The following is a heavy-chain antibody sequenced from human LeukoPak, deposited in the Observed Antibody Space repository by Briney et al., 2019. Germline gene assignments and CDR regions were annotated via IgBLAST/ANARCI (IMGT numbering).Heavy chain of an antibody. D-gene: IGHD6-19*01. CDR2: IRYDGSNK. CDR3: AREQWLVSYFDY. CDR1: GFTFSNAW. Sequence: GGSLRLSCSASGFTFSNAWMSWVRQAPGKGLEWVAFIRYDGSNKYYADSVKGRFTISRDNSKNTLYLQMNSLRAEDTAVYYCAREQWLVSYFDYWGQGTLVTVSS. J-gene: IGHJ4*02. V-gene: IGHV3-30*02.